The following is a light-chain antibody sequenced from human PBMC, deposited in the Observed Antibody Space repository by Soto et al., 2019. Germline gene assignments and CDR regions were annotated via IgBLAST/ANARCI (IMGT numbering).Light chain of an antibody. V-gene: IGKV3-20*01. J-gene: IGKJ1*01. CDR2: GAS. CDR3: QHYGSSIPAT. CDR1: QSVSSSH. Sequence: EIVLTQSPGTLSLSPGERATLSCRASQSVSSSHLARYQQKPGQAPRLLIYGASSRATVIPDRFSGSGAGKDFTLTISRLQSEDFAVYYCQHYGSSIPATFGQGTKVEI.